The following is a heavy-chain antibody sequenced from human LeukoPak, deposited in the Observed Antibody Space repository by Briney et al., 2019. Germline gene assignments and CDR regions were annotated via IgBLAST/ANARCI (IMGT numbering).Heavy chain of an antibody. CDR1: GFTFSDYY. D-gene: IGHD2-15*01. V-gene: IGHV3-11*05. J-gene: IGHJ5*02. CDR2: ISRSSSYT. CDR3: ARGIVVVVAATPGFWFDP. Sequence: PGGSLRLSCAASGFTFSDYYMSWIRQAPGKGLEWVSYISRSSSYTNYADSVKGRFTISRDNAKNSLYLQMNSLRAEDTAVYYCARGIVVVVAATPGFWFDPWGQGTLVTVSS.